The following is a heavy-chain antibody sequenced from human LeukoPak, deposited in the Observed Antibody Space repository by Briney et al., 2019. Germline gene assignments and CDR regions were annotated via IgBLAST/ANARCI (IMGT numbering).Heavy chain of an antibody. CDR3: AKGSGSSCYSPCDY. Sequence: GGSLRLSCAASGLTFRNYAMSWVRQAPGKGLEWVSVICANDGNTYYADAVKGRFTISGDNSKDTLYLQMDSLRAEDTAVCYCAKGSGSSCYSPCDYWGQGILVTVSS. CDR1: GLTFRNYA. V-gene: IGHV3-23*01. D-gene: IGHD2-15*01. J-gene: IGHJ4*02. CDR2: ICANDGNT.